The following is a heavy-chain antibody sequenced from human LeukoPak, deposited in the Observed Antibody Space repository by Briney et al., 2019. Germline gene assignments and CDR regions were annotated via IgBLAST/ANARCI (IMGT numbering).Heavy chain of an antibody. D-gene: IGHD5-18*01. Sequence: PSETLSLTCTVSGDSISSGIHYWNWIRQPAGKGLEWIGRIYTSGSTNYNPSLKSRVTISLDTSKNQFSLKLSSVTAADTAVYYCARGRYSYGGALFYWGQGTLVTVSS. CDR3: ARGRYSYGGALFY. J-gene: IGHJ4*02. CDR2: IYTSGST. V-gene: IGHV4-61*02. CDR1: GDSISSGIHY.